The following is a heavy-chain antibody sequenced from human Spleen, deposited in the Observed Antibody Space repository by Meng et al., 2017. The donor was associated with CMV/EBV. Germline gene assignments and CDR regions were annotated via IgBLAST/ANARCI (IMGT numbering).Heavy chain of an antibody. CDR3: AKSGSSGYLNWFDP. J-gene: IGHJ5*02. CDR1: GASFSDDY. D-gene: IGHD3-22*01. CDR2: INHSGST. V-gene: IGHV4-34*01. Sequence: SETLSLTCAVYGASFSDDYWSWIRQPPGKGLEYIGEINHSGSTVYNPSLKGRVTISVDTSKNQFSLKLTSLTAADTAVYYCAKSGSSGYLNWFDPWGQGTLVTVSS.